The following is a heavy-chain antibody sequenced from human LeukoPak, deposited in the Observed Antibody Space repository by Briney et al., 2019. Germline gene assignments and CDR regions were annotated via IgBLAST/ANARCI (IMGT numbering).Heavy chain of an antibody. Sequence: SETLSLTCTVSGGSISSYYWSWIRQPPGKGLEWIGYIYYSGSTNYNPSLKSRVTMSVDTSKNQFSLKLSSVTAADTAVYYCASGLRVGARAFDIWGQGTMVTVSS. CDR1: GGSISSYY. V-gene: IGHV4-59*12. CDR3: ASGLRVGARAFDI. CDR2: IYYSGST. J-gene: IGHJ3*02. D-gene: IGHD1-26*01.